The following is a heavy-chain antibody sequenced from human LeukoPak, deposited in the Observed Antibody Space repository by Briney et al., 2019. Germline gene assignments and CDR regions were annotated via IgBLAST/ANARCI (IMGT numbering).Heavy chain of an antibody. CDR1: GFTFDDYA. D-gene: IGHD3-9*01. V-gene: IGHV3-9*01. Sequence: PGRSLRLSCAASGFTFDDYAMHWVRQAPGKGLEWVSGISWNSGSIGYADSVKGRFTISRDNAKNSLYLQMNSLRAEDTALYYCVRSPQHFDRFFDGDSHYFFDSWGQGTLVTVSS. J-gene: IGHJ4*02. CDR3: VRSPQHFDRFFDGDSHYFFDS. CDR2: ISWNSGSI.